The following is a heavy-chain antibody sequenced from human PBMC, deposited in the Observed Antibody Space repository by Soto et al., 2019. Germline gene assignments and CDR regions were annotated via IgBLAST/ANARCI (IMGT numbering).Heavy chain of an antibody. V-gene: IGHV1-18*04. J-gene: IGHJ4*02. CDR3: SANFYDDGGYNDY. Sequence: QVQLVQSGAEVKKPGASVKVSCKASGYNFQYSGVTWVRQAPGQGLEWMAWTHVSLGDTMYAQNLQGRVTVTTDRSTSTAYLELRSLRTDDTAMYYCSANFYDDGGYNDYWGQGTLVTVSS. D-gene: IGHD3-22*01. CDR1: GYNFQYSG. CDR2: THVSLGDT.